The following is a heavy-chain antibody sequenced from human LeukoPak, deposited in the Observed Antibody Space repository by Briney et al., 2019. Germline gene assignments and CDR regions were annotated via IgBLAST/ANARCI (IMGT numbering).Heavy chain of an antibody. CDR2: INSDGSSI. CDR3: VPEEKYSSGWFYFDS. D-gene: IGHD6-19*01. CDR1: GFTFSSHW. V-gene: IGHV3-74*01. Sequence: PGGSLRLSCAASGFTFSSHWMHWVRQAPGKGLVWVSRINSDGSSISYADSVKGRFTISRDNAKNTLYLQMSSLRAEDTAMYYCVPEEKYSSGWFYFDSWGLGTLVTVSS. J-gene: IGHJ4*02.